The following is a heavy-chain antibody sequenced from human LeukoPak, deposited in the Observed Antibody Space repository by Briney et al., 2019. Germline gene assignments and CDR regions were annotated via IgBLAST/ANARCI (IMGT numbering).Heavy chain of an antibody. Sequence: SQTLSLTCTVSGGSISSGYYYWSWIRQPPGKGLEWIGYIYYSGSTYYNPSLKSRVTISVDTSKNQFSLKLSSVTAADTAVYYCARENKPLSGSYNFWGQGTPVTVSS. D-gene: IGHD1-26*01. CDR2: IYYSGST. V-gene: IGHV4-30-4*08. CDR3: ARENKPLSGSYNF. J-gene: IGHJ4*02. CDR1: GGSISSGYYY.